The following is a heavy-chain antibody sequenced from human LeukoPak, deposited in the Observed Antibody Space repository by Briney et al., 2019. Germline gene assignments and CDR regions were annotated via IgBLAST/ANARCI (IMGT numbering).Heavy chain of an antibody. D-gene: IGHD1-26*01. CDR1: GGSINNYY. V-gene: IGHV4-59*01. CDR2: IYYSGST. Sequence: PSETLSLTCTVSGGSINNYYWSWIRQPPGKGLEWIGYIYYSGSTNYNPSLKSRVTISVDTSKNQFSLKLSSMTAADTAVYYCARGIYSGSYRRGYFDYWGQGTLVTVSS. CDR3: ARGIYSGSYRRGYFDY. J-gene: IGHJ4*02.